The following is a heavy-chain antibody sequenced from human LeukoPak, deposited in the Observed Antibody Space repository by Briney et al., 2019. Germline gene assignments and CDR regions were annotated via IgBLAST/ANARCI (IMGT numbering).Heavy chain of an antibody. J-gene: IGHJ4*02. Sequence: SETLSLTCTVSGGSISSYYWSWIRQPPGKGLEWIGYIYYSGSTNYNPSLKSRVTISVDTSKNQFSLKLSSVTAADTAVYYCASRSYGSGSYYTDWGQGTLVTVSS. CDR3: ASRSYGSGSYYTD. CDR2: IYYSGST. D-gene: IGHD3-10*01. V-gene: IGHV4-59*01. CDR1: GGSISSYY.